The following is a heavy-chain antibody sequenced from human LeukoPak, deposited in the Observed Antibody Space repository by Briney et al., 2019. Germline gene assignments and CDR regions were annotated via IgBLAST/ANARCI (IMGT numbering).Heavy chain of an antibody. CDR3: ARESLESSLHY. Sequence: KPSETLSLTCTVSGGSISSYYWSWIRQPPGKGLEWIGYIYYSGSTNYNPSLKSRVTISLDTSKNQFSLRLSSVTAADTAVYYSARESLESSLHYWGQGTLVTVSS. V-gene: IGHV4-59*01. CDR1: GGSISSYY. CDR2: IYYSGST. D-gene: IGHD3-3*01. J-gene: IGHJ4*02.